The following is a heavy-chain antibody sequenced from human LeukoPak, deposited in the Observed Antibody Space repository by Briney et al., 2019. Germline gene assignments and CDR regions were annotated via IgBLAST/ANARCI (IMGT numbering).Heavy chain of an antibody. CDR3: ARTRYNSGGGDY. CDR1: GFTVSSKS. J-gene: IGHJ4*02. V-gene: IGHV3-33*08. CDR2: IWYDGTNK. Sequence: PGGSLRHSCAASGFTVSSKSMSWVRQAPGKGLEWVAVIWYDGTNKYYADSVEGRFTISRDNSKNTLYLQMDSLRAEDTAVYYCARTRYNSGGGDYWGQGTPVTVSP. D-gene: IGHD6-19*01.